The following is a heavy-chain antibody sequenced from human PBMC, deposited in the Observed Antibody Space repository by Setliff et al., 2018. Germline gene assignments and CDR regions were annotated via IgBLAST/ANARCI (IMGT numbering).Heavy chain of an antibody. V-gene: IGHV4-59*01. D-gene: IGHD6-19*01. CDR3: AREGGGSGWTPDS. CDR1: GGSISNYY. Sequence: PSETLSLTCTDSGGSISNYYWSWIRQSPGKGLEWIGFIYYNGRSDHNPSFQSRVTMSVDRSKNQFSLNLRAMTAADTAVYYCAREGGGSGWTPDSWGQGTLVTVSS. J-gene: IGHJ4*02. CDR2: IYYNGRS.